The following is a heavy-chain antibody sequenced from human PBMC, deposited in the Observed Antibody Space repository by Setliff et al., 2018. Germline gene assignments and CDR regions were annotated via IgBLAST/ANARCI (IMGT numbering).Heavy chain of an antibody. Sequence: SVKVSCKASGGTFSSYGISWVRQAPGQGLEWMGGTIPMFGTIDYARKFQGRVTMTTDTSTSTAYMELRSLRSDDTAVYYCARVRPCGVDCSTGVGGPYYFDHWGQGTLVTVSS. V-gene: IGHV1-69*05. D-gene: IGHD2-21*02. CDR3: ARVRPCGVDCSTGVGGPYYFDH. CDR2: TIPMFGTI. J-gene: IGHJ4*02. CDR1: GGTFSSYG.